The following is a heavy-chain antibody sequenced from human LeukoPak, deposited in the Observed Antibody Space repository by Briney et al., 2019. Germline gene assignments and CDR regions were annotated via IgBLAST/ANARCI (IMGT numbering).Heavy chain of an antibody. Sequence: GGSLRLSCTASGFTFSDYAMSWFRQAPGKGLEWVSSIFPSGGEIHYADSVRGRFTISRDNSKSTLSLQMNSLRAEDTAIYYCATYRQVLLPFESWGQGTLVTVSS. J-gene: IGHJ4*02. D-gene: IGHD2-8*02. CDR3: ATYRQVLLPFES. V-gene: IGHV3-23*01. CDR1: GFTFSDYA. CDR2: IFPSGGEI.